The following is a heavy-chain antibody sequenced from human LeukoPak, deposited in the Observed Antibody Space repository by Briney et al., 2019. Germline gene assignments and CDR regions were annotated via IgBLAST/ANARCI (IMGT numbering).Heavy chain of an antibody. CDR3: AKRGRGKVGADDY. Sequence: QPGGSLRLSCAASGFTFSSYSMNWVRQAPGKGLEWVSYISSSSSTIYYADSVKGRFTISRDNAKNSLYLQMNGLRAEDTALYYCAKRGRGKVGADDYWGQGTLVTVSS. CDR2: ISSSSSTI. V-gene: IGHV3-48*01. CDR1: GFTFSSYS. D-gene: IGHD1-26*01. J-gene: IGHJ4*02.